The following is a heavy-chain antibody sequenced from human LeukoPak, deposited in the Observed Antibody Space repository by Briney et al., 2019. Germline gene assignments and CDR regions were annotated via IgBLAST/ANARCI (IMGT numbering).Heavy chain of an antibody. Sequence: PGGSLRLSCAASGFTFSSYGMHWVRQAPGKGLEWVAFIRYDGSNKYYADSVKGRFTISRDNSKNTLYLQMNSLRAEDTAVYYCAKVQSSRVAGLDAFDIWGQGTMVTVSS. D-gene: IGHD6-19*01. J-gene: IGHJ3*02. CDR1: GFTFSSYG. V-gene: IGHV3-30*02. CDR2: IRYDGSNK. CDR3: AKVQSSRVAGLDAFDI.